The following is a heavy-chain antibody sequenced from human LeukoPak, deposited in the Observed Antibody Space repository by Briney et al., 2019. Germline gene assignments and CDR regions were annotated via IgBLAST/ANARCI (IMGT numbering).Heavy chain of an antibody. CDR3: ARLAFYTNAVCFSNYYYSMDV. J-gene: IGHJ6*03. Sequence: GESLKISCKGSGYSFTSYWIGWVRQMPGKGLEWMGIIYPDDSDTKYSPSFQGQVTISADKSISTAYLQWSSLKASDTAMYYCARLAFYTNAVCFSNYYYSMDVWGRGTTVTVSS. V-gene: IGHV5-51*01. CDR2: IYPDDSDT. D-gene: IGHD2-8*01. CDR1: GYSFTSYW.